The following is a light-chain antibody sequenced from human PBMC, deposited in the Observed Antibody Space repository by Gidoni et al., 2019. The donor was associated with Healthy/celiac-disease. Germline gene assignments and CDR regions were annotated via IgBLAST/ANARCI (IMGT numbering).Light chain of an antibody. J-gene: IGKJ2*01. Sequence: DIQMTQSPSSVSASVGDRVTITCRASQGISIWLAWYQQKTGKAPKLLFYAAFRLQSGVPSRFSGSGSGTDFPLTISSLQPEDFSTFYCQQANSFSYTFGQGTKLEIK. CDR1: QGISIW. CDR3: QQANSFSYT. V-gene: IGKV1-12*01. CDR2: AAF.